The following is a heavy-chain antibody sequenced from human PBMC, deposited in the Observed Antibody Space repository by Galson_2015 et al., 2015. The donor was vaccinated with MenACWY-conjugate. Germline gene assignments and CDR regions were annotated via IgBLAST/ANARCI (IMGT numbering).Heavy chain of an antibody. D-gene: IGHD5-18*01. CDR3: ARVGTWIHQYFYYMDV. V-gene: IGHV3-48*03. J-gene: IGHJ6*03. CDR1: GFTFTGYE. CDR2: ISKSGSPI. Sequence: SLRLSCAASGFTFTGYEFNWVRQAPGKGLEWLSYISKSGSPIYYADSVKGRFTISRDNMKKSLFLEMNSLRVGDTGVYYCARVGTWIHQYFYYMDVWGKGSTVTVSS.